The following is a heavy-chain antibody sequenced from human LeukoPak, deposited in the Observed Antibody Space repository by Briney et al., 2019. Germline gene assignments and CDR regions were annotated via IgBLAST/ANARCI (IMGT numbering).Heavy chain of an antibody. CDR1: GGSISSSSYY. D-gene: IGHD3-3*01. Sequence: PSETLSLTCTVSGGSISSSSYYWGWIRQPPGKGLEWIGSIYYSGSTYYNPSLKSRVTISVDTSKNQFSLKLSSVTAADTAVYFCARGSGLTAFDIWGQGTVVTVSS. V-gene: IGHV4-39*01. CDR3: ARGSGLTAFDI. CDR2: IYYSGST. J-gene: IGHJ3*02.